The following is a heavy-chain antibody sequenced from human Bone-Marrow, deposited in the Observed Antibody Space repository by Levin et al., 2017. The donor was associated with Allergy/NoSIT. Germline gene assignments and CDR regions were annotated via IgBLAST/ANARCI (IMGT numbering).Heavy chain of an antibody. CDR2: INPNSGGT. CDR3: ARLTTVVTHAAFDI. D-gene: IGHD4-23*01. V-gene: IGHV1-2*02. J-gene: IGHJ3*02. Sequence: GASVKVSCKASGYTFTGYYMHWVRQAPGQGLEWMGWINPNSGGTNYAQKFQGRVTMTRDTSISTAYMELSRLRSDDTAVYYCARLTTVVTHAAFDIWGQGTMVTVSS. CDR1: GYTFTGYY.